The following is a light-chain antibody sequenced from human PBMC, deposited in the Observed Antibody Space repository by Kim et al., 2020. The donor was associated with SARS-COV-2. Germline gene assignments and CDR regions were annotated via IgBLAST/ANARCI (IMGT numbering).Light chain of an antibody. J-gene: IGLJ1*01. CDR2: DVN. CDR1: NGDVGAYQY. Sequence: SVTISCPETNGDVGAYQYVSWYQQHPGKVPKLIIYDVNKRPSGVPDRFSGSKSGNTASLTISGLQSEDEADYYCCSFADTSTPYVFGTGTKVTVL. V-gene: IGLV2-11*03. CDR3: CSFADTSTPYV.